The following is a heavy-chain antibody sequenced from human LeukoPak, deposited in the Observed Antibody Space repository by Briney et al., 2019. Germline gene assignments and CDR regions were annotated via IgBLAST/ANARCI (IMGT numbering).Heavy chain of an antibody. CDR3: ARDPRVPLCMDV. V-gene: IGHV1-2*02. Sequence: ASVTVSSKASAYLFTSYYIHWVRQAPGQGLEWMGWINPHSGATEFAQTFRGRVTLTRDTSVATAYMELNGLRSDDTAVYYCARDPRVPLCMDVWGQ. CDR1: AYLFTSYY. J-gene: IGHJ6*02. D-gene: IGHD3-10*01. CDR2: INPHSGAT.